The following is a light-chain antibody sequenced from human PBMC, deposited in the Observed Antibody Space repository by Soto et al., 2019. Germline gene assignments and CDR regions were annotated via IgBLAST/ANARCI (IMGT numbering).Light chain of an antibody. Sequence: IVETLSPATLSESTGERATLSCRASQSVSSNLAWHQQRPGQAPRLPIYGASTRATGVPARFSGGGSGTEFTLTITSLQSEDCSVYWCQQYTNWPLTFAPVTQLEIK. J-gene: IGKJ5*01. V-gene: IGKV3D-15*01. CDR3: QQYTNWPLT. CDR1: QSVSSN. CDR2: GAS.